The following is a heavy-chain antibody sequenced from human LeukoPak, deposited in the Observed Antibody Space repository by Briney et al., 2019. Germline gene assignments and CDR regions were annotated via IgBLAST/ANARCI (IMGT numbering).Heavy chain of an antibody. CDR1: GGSISTYY. CDR2: ICYSGST. Sequence: SETLSLTCTVSGGSISTYYWSWIRQPPGKGLEWIGYICYSGSTNYSPSLQSRVTISVDTSRNRFSLRLSSVTAADTAMYYCARSGTKTNGFDYWGQGTLVTVSS. CDR3: ARSGTKTNGFDY. J-gene: IGHJ4*02. V-gene: IGHV4-59*01. D-gene: IGHD2-8*01.